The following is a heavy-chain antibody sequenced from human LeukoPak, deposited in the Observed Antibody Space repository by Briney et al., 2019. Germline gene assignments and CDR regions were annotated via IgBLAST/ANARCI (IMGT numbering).Heavy chain of an antibody. D-gene: IGHD1/OR15-1a*01. CDR2: VFYSGGT. V-gene: IGHV4-59*08. Sequence: SETLSLTCTISGGSTTGYFWSRIRQPPGKGLEWIGYVFYSGGTLYNPSPESRVTISVDTSKTHFSLELTSVTAADTAVYYCARKPIINNAWYYFDYWGQGTLVTVSS. CDR3: ARKPIINNAWYYFDY. J-gene: IGHJ4*02. CDR1: GGSTTGYF.